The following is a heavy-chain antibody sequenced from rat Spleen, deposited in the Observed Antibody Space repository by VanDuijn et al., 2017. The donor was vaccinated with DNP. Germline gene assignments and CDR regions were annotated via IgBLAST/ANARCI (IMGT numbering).Heavy chain of an antibody. CDR2: ISTSGGST. CDR1: GFSFSDYD. CDR3: ATGAYYFDS. J-gene: IGHJ2*01. Sequence: EVQLVESGGGLVQPGRSLKLSCTASGFSFSDYDMAWVRQAPTKGLEWVATISTSGGSTYYRDSVKGRFTISRDNAKSTLYLQLDSLRSEDTATYFCATGAYYFDSWGQGVMVTVSS. V-gene: IGHV5-27*01.